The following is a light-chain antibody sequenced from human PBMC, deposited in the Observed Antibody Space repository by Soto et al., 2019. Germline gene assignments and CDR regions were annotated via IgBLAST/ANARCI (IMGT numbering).Light chain of an antibody. CDR3: QHYNSYSEA. J-gene: IGKJ1*01. Sequence: DIQMTQSPSTLSGSVGDRVTITCRASQTIRSWLAWYQQKPGKAPKLLIYKASTLKSGVPSRFSGSGSGTAFTLTISSVQPDDVATYYCQHYNSYSEACGQGTKVELK. CDR1: QTIRSW. V-gene: IGKV1-5*03. CDR2: KAS.